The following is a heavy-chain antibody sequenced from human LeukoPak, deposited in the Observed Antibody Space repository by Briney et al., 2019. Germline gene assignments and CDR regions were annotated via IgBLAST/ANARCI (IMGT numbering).Heavy chain of an antibody. D-gene: IGHD6-6*01. Sequence: ASVTVSCKASGYTFTSYGISWVRQAPGQGLEWMGWISAYNGNTNYAQKLQGRVTMTTDTSTSTAYMELRSLRSDDTAVYYCASSRFVGYYSYYMDVWGKGTTVTVSS. J-gene: IGHJ6*03. CDR3: ASSRFVGYYSYYMDV. CDR2: ISAYNGNT. CDR1: GYTFTSYG. V-gene: IGHV1-18*01.